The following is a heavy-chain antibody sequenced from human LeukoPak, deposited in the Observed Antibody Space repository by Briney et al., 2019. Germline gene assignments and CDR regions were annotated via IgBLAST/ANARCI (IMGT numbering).Heavy chain of an antibody. CDR2: ISSSGSAI. Sequence: GGSLRLSCAASAFTFSTYSMNWVRQAPWKGLQWVSYISSSGSAIYYADSVKGRFTISRDNAKSSLYLQMNSLRAEDTAVYYCAGGTRDSGLKWGPGTSVTVSS. CDR3: AGGTRDSGLK. D-gene: IGHD6-19*01. J-gene: IGHJ4*02. V-gene: IGHV3-48*04. CDR1: AFTFSTYS.